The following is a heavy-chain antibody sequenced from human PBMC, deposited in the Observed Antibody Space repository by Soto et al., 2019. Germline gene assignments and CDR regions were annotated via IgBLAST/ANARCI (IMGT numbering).Heavy chain of an antibody. J-gene: IGHJ5*02. Sequence: QVQLVQSGAEVKKPGASVKVSCKASGYTFTSYYMHWVRQAPGQGLEWMGIINPSGGSTSYAQKFQGRVTMTRDTSTSTVYRELSSLRSEDTAVYYCARSGGGYDALTSNWFDPWGQGTLVTVSS. CDR1: GYTFTSYY. CDR2: INPSGGST. V-gene: IGHV1-46*03. D-gene: IGHD5-12*01. CDR3: ARSGGGYDALTSNWFDP.